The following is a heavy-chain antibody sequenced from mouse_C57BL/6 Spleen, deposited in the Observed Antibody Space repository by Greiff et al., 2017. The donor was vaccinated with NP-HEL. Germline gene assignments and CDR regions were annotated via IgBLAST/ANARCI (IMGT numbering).Heavy chain of an antibody. Sequence: EVQVVESGEGLVKPGGSLKLSCAASGFTFSSYAMSWVRQTPEKRLEWVAYISSGGDYIYYADTVKGRFTISRDNARNTLYLQMSSLKSEDTAMYYCTRANWDDAMDYWGQGTSVTVSS. CDR2: ISSGGDYI. J-gene: IGHJ4*01. V-gene: IGHV5-9-1*02. CDR3: TRANWDDAMDY. D-gene: IGHD4-1*02. CDR1: GFTFSSYA.